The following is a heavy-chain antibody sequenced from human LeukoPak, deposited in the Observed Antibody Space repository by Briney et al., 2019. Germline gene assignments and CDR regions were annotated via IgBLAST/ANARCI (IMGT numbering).Heavy chain of an antibody. J-gene: IGHJ4*02. CDR2: ISSSSSYI. D-gene: IGHD3-10*01. Sequence: GRSLRLSCAASGFTFSSYGMHWVRQAPGKGLEWVSSISSSSSYIYYADSVKGRFTISRDNAKNSLYLQMNSLRAEDTAVYYCARAGWFGDGFDYWGQGTLVTVSS. V-gene: IGHV3-21*01. CDR1: GFTFSSYG. CDR3: ARAGWFGDGFDY.